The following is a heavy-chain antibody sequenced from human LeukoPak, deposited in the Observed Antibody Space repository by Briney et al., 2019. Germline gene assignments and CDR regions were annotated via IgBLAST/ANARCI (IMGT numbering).Heavy chain of an antibody. J-gene: IGHJ6*02. D-gene: IGHD3-3*01. CDR1: GGSISSYY. CDR2: IYYSGST. Sequence: SETLSLTCTVSGGSISSYYWSWIRQPPGEGLEWIGYIYYSGSTNYNPSLKSRVTISVDTSKNQFSLKLSSVTAADTAVYYCARDTPYDFWSGYYANYYGMDVWGQGTTVTVSS. V-gene: IGHV4-59*01. CDR3: ARDTPYDFWSGYYANYYGMDV.